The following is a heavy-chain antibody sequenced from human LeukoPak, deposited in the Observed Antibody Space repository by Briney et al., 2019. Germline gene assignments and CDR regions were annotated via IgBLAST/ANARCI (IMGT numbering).Heavy chain of an antibody. CDR1: GYTFTTYW. CDR2: IYPGGSDT. V-gene: IGHV5-51*01. Sequence: GESLKISCKGSGYTFTTYWIGWVRQMPGKGLEWMGIIYPGGSDTRYSPSFQGQVTISADKSISTAYLQWSNLKASDTAMYYCAKVRSVTTIKYGIDIWGQGTMVTVSS. CDR3: AKVRSVTTIKYGIDI. J-gene: IGHJ3*02. D-gene: IGHD2-21*02.